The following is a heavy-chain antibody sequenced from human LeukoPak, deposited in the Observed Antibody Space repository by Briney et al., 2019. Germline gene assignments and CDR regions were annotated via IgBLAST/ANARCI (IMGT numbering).Heavy chain of an antibody. Sequence: GGSLRLSCAASGFTFSSYAMSWVRQAPGMGLEWASTISGNGGATYYADSVKGRFTISRDNSKNTLYLQMNSLRAEDTAVYYCAKARVPADYYDSSGDPFDPWGQGTLVTVSS. CDR2: ISGNGGAT. J-gene: IGHJ5*02. CDR3: AKARVPADYYDSSGDPFDP. V-gene: IGHV3-23*01. D-gene: IGHD3-22*01. CDR1: GFTFSSYA.